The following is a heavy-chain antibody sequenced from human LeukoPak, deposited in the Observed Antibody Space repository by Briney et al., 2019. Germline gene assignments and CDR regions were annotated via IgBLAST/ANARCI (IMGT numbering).Heavy chain of an antibody. CDR1: GYTFTGYY. V-gene: IGHV1-69*13. CDR3: ARARYCSSTSCHSGLY. J-gene: IGHJ4*02. Sequence: ASVKVSCKASGYTFTGYYMHWVRQAPGQGLEWMGGIIPIFGTANYAQKFQGRVTITADESTSTAYMELSSLRSEDTAVYYCARARYCSSTSCHSGLYWGQGTLVTVSS. CDR2: IIPIFGTA. D-gene: IGHD2-2*01.